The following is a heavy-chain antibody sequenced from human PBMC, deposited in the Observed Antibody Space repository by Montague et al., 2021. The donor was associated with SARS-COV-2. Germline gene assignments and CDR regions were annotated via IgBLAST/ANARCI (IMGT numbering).Heavy chain of an antibody. J-gene: IGHJ4*02. CDR2: ICSSGSTI. Sequence: SLRLSCAASGFSFSSYEMNWVRQAPGKGLEWVSFICSSGSTIYYADSVKGRFTISRDNAKNSLYLQMNSLRAEDTAVYYCARVFATGGAMYRNDYWGQGTLVTVSS. V-gene: IGHV3-48*03. D-gene: IGHD3-16*01. CDR1: GFSFSSYE. CDR3: ARVFATGGAMYRNDY.